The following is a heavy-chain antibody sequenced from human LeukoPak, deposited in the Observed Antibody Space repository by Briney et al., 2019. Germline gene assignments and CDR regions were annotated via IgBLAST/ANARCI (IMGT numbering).Heavy chain of an antibody. CDR2: VNKEGTEK. Sequence: GGSLRLSCAASGFNFSDSRMTWVRQAPGTGLEWVANVNKEGTEKHFLDSVEGRFTISRDNAKKSLYLQMRSLRPEDTAVYFCVRGHWYFESCGQGTLVTVSS. CDR3: VRGHWYFES. V-gene: IGHV3-7*04. D-gene: IGHD1-1*01. CDR1: GFNFSDSR. J-gene: IGHJ4*02.